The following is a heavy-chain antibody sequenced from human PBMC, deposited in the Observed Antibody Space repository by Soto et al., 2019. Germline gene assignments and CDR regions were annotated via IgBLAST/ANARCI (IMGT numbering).Heavy chain of an antibody. CDR3: ARGVMYYYDSSGYYYFDY. J-gene: IGHJ4*02. V-gene: IGHV6-1*01. CDR1: GDSVSSNSAA. Sequence: PSQTLSLTCAISGDSVSSNSAAWNWIRQSPSRGLEWLGRTYYRSKWYNDYAVSVKSRITINPDTSKNQFSLQLNSVTPEDTAVYYFARGVMYYYDSSGYYYFDYWGQGTLVTVSS. D-gene: IGHD3-22*01. CDR2: TYYRSKWYN.